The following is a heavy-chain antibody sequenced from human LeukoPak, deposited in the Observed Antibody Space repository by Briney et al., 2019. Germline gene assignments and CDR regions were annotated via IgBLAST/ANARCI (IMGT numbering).Heavy chain of an antibody. J-gene: IGHJ4*02. CDR2: IYYSGST. D-gene: IGHD3-22*01. CDR1: GGSISSSSYY. Sequence: SETLSLTCTVSGGSISSSSYYWGWIRQPPGKGLEWIGSIYYSGSTYYNPSLKSRVTISVDTSKNQFSLKLSSVTAADTAVYYCARRGYYYDSSGYFSYFDYWGQGTLVTVSS. V-gene: IGHV4-39*01. CDR3: ARRGYYYDSSGYFSYFDY.